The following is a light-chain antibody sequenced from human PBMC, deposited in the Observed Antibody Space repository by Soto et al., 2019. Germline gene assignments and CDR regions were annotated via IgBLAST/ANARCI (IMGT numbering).Light chain of an antibody. J-gene: IGLJ3*02. Sequence: QSALTQPASVSGSPGQSITISCTGTSSDIGTYDYVSWYQQHPGKAPKLMIYEVINRPSGISNRFSGSKSGNTASLTISGLQAEDYADYYCSSYTTSSPLEVFGGGTKLTVL. V-gene: IGLV2-14*01. CDR3: SSYTTSSPLEV. CDR2: EVI. CDR1: SSDIGTYDY.